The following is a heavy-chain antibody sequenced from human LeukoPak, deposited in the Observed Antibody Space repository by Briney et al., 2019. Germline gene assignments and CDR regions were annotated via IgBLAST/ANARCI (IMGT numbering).Heavy chain of an antibody. J-gene: IGHJ5*02. V-gene: IGHV1-2*02. D-gene: IGHD3-10*01. CDR1: GYTFTGYY. CDR3: ARDDDYYGSGSYFWFDP. Sequence: ASVKVSCKASGYTFTGYYMHWVRQAPGQGLEWMGWINPNSGGTNYAQKFQGRVTMTRDTSISTAYMELSRLRSDDTAVYYCARDDDYYGSGSYFWFDPWGQGTLVTVSS. CDR2: INPNSGGT.